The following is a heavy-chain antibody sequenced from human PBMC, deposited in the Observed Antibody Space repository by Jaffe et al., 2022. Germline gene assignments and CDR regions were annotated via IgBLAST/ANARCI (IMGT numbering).Heavy chain of an antibody. D-gene: IGHD3-22*01. J-gene: IGHJ6*03. V-gene: IGHV3-7*05. CDR1: GFTFSSYW. CDR3: ARDGRFSSGYFEDYYYYYMDV. Sequence: EVQLVESGGGLVQPGGSLRLSCAASGFTFSSYWMSWVRQAPGKGLEWVANIKQDGSEKYYVDSVKGRFTISRDNAKNSLYLQMNSLRAEDTAVYYCARDGRFSSGYFEDYYYYYMDVWGKGTTVTVSS. CDR2: IKQDGSEK.